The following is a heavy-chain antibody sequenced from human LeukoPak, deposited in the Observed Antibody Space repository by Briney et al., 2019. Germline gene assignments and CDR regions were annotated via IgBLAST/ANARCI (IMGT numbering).Heavy chain of an antibody. CDR1: GFTFNNYA. V-gene: IGHV3-23*01. CDR3: AKVLWKGTEPYYFDY. D-gene: IGHD1-1*01. CDR2: ISGGGETT. J-gene: IGHJ4*02. Sequence: PGGSLRLSCAASGFTFNNYAMNWVRQAPGKGLEWVSSISGGGETTYYADSVKGRFTISRDNSKNTLYLQMNSLRAEDTAVYYCAKVLWKGTEPYYFDYWGQGTLVTVSS.